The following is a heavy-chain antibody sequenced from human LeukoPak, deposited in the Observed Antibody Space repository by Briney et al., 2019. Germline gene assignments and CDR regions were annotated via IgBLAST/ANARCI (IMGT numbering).Heavy chain of an antibody. CDR2: IYHSGST. CDR1: GGSISSGGYD. V-gene: IGHV4-30-2*01. J-gene: IGHJ3*02. CDR3: ARLLYYDSGVYTFDI. D-gene: IGHD3-10*01. Sequence: SETLSLTCTVSGGSISSGGYDWSWIRQPPGKGLDWIGYIYHSGSTYYNPSLKSRVTISVDRSKNQFSLKLSSVTAADTAIYYCARLLYYDSGVYTFDIWGPGTMVTVSS.